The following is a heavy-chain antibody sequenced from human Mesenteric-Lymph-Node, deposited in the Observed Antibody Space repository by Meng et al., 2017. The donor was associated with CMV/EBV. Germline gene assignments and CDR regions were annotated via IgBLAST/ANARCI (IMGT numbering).Heavy chain of an antibody. Sequence: GESLKISCAASGFTFSSYSMNWVRQAPGKGLEWVSSISSSSSYIYYADSVKGRFTISRDNAKNSLYLQMNSLRAEDTAVYYCARGRYDFWSGRGTADNYYYGMDVWGQGTTVTVSS. CDR2: ISSSSSYI. V-gene: IGHV3-21*01. CDR3: ARGRYDFWSGRGTADNYYYGMDV. J-gene: IGHJ6*02. D-gene: IGHD3-3*01. CDR1: GFTFSSYS.